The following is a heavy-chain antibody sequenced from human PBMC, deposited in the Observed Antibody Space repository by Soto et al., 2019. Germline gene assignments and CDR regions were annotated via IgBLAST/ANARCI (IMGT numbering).Heavy chain of an antibody. CDR3: TRDYGALVGYMDV. J-gene: IGHJ6*03. V-gene: IGHV3-49*03. Sequence: GGSLRLSCTASGFTFGDYAMSWFRQAPGKGLEWVGFIRSKAYGGTTEYAASVKGRFTISRDDSKSIAYLQMNSLKTEDTAVYYCTRDYGALVGYMDVWGKGTTVTVSS. CDR2: IRSKAYGGTT. D-gene: IGHD4-17*01. CDR1: GFTFGDYA.